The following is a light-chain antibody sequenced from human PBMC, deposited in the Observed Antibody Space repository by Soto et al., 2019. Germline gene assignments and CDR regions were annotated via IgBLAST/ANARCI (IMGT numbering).Light chain of an antibody. CDR1: QVIGYPY. Sequence: DTQISHSPSSLSSSVLYTVTVTCLASQVIGYPYIGWYQQKVGRPPKRLIYATSTLQSGVPSRFSGSGSGTVFSLTISSLQPEDSATYYCLQYWDYSWTFGQGTKVDIK. J-gene: IGKJ1*01. V-gene: IGKV1-17*01. CDR3: LQYWDYSWT. CDR2: ATS.